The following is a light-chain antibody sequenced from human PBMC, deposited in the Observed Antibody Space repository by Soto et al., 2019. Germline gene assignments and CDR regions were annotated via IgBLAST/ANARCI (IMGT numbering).Light chain of an antibody. CDR2: EVS. J-gene: IGLJ3*02. V-gene: IGLV2-14*01. CDR1: SSDVGGYNY. Sequence: QSALTQPASVSGSPGQSITISCTGTSSDVGGYNYVSRYQQHPGKAPKLMIYEVSNRPSGVSNRFSASKSGNTASLTISGLQAEDEADYYCSSYTSSSTLVFGGGTKLTVL. CDR3: SSYTSSSTLV.